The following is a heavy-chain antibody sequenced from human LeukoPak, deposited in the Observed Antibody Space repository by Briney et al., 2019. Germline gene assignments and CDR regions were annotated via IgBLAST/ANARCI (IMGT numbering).Heavy chain of an antibody. D-gene: IGHD2/OR15-2a*01. Sequence: SETLSLTCTVSGGSIINYYWTWIRQPPGKGLEWIGHIYYSGSTNYNPSLNSRVTISVDTSKKQFSLKLIAADTAVYYCARVAKHFRDGLSFYFMDVWGIGTTVTISS. J-gene: IGHJ6*03. CDR1: GGSIINYY. CDR3: ARVAKHFRDGLSFYFMDV. V-gene: IGHV4-59*01. CDR2: IYYSGST.